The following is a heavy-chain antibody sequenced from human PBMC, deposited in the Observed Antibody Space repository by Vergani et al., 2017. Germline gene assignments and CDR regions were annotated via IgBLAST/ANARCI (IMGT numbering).Heavy chain of an antibody. Sequence: EVQLVESGGGLVKPGGSLRLSCAASGFTFSSYDMHWVRQATGKGLEWVSAIGTAGDTYYPGSVKGRFTISRENAKNSLYLQMNSLRAGDTAVYYCARGSGPTDGGLYAFDIWGQGTMVTVSS. J-gene: IGHJ3*02. CDR2: IGTAGDT. CDR1: GFTFSSYD. D-gene: IGHD1-1*01. V-gene: IGHV3-13*01. CDR3: ARGSGPTDGGLYAFDI.